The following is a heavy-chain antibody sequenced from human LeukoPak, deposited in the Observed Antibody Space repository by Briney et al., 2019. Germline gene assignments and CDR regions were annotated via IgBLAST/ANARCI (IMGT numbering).Heavy chain of an antibody. CDR2: INHSGST. Sequence: SETLSLTCAVYGGSFSGYYWSWIRQPPGKGLEWIGEINHSGSTNYNPSLKSRVTISVDTSKNQFSLKLSSVTAADTAVYHCAREGIRSRGSSGWYLSVWGQGTLVTVSS. V-gene: IGHV4-34*01. CDR3: AREGIRSRGSSGWYLSV. D-gene: IGHD6-19*01. J-gene: IGHJ4*02. CDR1: GGSFSGYY.